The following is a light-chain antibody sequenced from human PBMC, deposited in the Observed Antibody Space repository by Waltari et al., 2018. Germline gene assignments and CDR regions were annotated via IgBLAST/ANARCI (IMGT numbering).Light chain of an antibody. V-gene: IGKV3-20*01. CDR2: GAS. J-gene: IGKJ1*01. CDR1: QSVSRSY. CDR3: QQYGSSPWM. Sequence: EIVLTQSPGTLSLSPGERATLSCRASQSVSRSYLAWYQQKPGKAPRLLIYGASSRATGIPYRFSGSGSGTDFTLTISRLEPEDFAVYYCQQYGSSPWMFGQGTKVEIK.